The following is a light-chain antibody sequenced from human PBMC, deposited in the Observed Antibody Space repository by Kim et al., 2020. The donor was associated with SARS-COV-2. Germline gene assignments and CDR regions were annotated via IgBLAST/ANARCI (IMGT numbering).Light chain of an antibody. Sequence: EIVMTQSPATLSVSPGERATLSCRASQSVSSNLAWYQQKPGQAPRLLIYGASTRATGIPARFSGSGSGTEFTLTISSLQSEDFAVYYCQHYKNWPPLTFGGGTKVDIK. CDR2: GAS. CDR1: QSVSSN. V-gene: IGKV3-15*01. CDR3: QHYKNWPPLT. J-gene: IGKJ4*01.